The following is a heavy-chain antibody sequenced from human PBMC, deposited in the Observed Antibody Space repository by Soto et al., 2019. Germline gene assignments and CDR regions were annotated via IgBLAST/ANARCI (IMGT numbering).Heavy chain of an antibody. J-gene: IGHJ6*02. Sequence: GGSLRLSCAASAASGFTFSNYAMSWVRQAPGKGLEWVSGLSGTGSSTYYADSVYGRFMISRDNSKTTLYLQMNSLRPEDTAVYYCAKEAEMSVGYGMDVWGQGTTVTVSS. CDR3: AKEAEMSVGYGMDV. V-gene: IGHV3-23*01. CDR2: LSGTGSST. D-gene: IGHD3-10*01. CDR1: GFTFSNYA.